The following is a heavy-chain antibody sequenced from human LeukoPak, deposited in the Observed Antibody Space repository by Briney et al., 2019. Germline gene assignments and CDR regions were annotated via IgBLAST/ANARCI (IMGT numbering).Heavy chain of an antibody. D-gene: IGHD3-10*01. J-gene: IGHJ6*02. CDR3: AKAFGTLFDYYYYGMDV. Sequence: GRSLRLSCAASGFTFSSYGMHWVGQAPGKGLEWVAVISYDGSNKYYADSVKGRFTISRDNSKNTLYLQMNSLRAEDTAVYYCAKAFGTLFDYYYYGMDVWGQGTTVTVSS. CDR1: GFTFSSYG. CDR2: ISYDGSNK. V-gene: IGHV3-30*18.